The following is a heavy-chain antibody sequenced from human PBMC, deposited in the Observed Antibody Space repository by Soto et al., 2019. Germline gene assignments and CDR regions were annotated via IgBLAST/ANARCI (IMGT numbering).Heavy chain of an antibody. CDR3: ARGQTYYYDSSGSNWLDS. CDR1: GYTFTSYG. D-gene: IGHD3-22*01. V-gene: IGHV1-18*04. J-gene: IGHJ5*01. CDR2: ISAYNGNT. Sequence: ASVKVSCKASGYTFTSYGISWVRQAPGQGLEWMGWISAYNGNTNYAQKLQGRVTMTTGTPTSTAYMELRSLRSDDTAVYYCARGQTYYYDSSGSNWLDSWGQGTLATVSP.